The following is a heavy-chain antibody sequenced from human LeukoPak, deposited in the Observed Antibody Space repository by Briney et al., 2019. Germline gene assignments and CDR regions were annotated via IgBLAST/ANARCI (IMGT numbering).Heavy chain of an antibody. D-gene: IGHD3-9*01. CDR2: IRYDGSNK. CDR1: GFTFSSYG. Sequence: GGSLRLSCAASGFTFSSYGMHWVRQAPGKGLEWVAFIRYDGSNKYYADSVKGRFTISRDNSKNTLYLQMNSPRAEDTAVYYCARGGGLRYFDWSGDYYYGMEVWGQGTTVTVSS. CDR3: ARGGGLRYFDWSGDYYYGMEV. V-gene: IGHV3-30*02. J-gene: IGHJ6*02.